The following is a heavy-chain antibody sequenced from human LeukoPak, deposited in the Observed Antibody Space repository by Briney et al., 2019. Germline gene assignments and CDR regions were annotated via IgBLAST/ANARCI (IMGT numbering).Heavy chain of an antibody. Sequence: SGGFLRLSCAASGFTFSSYWMSWVRQAPGKGLEWVANIKQDGSEKYYVDSVKGRFTISRDNAKNSLYLQMNSLRAEDTAVYYCARDYRARGSYFFDYWGQGTLVTVSS. J-gene: IGHJ4*02. V-gene: IGHV3-7*01. CDR3: ARDYRARGSYFFDY. CDR2: IKQDGSEK. CDR1: GFTFSSYW. D-gene: IGHD1-26*01.